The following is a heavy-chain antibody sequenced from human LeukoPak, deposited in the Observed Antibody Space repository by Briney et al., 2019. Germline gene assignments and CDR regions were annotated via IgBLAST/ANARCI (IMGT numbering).Heavy chain of an antibody. D-gene: IGHD3-10*01. CDR2: TYYSGST. CDR1: GGSISSYY. J-gene: IGHJ4*02. V-gene: IGHV4-59*01. CDR3: ARVSYGSGRRGPFDY. Sequence: SETLSLTCTVSGGSISSYYWSWIRQPPGKGLEWIGYTYYSGSTNYNPSLKGRVTISVDTSKNQFSLKLSSVTAADTAVYYCARVSYGSGRRGPFDYWGQGTLVTVSS.